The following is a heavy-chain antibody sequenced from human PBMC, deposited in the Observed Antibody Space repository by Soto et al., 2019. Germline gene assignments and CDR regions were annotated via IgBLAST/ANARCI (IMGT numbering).Heavy chain of an antibody. J-gene: IGHJ6*02. D-gene: IGHD3-16*01. CDR2: IKQGGNEK. V-gene: IGHV3-7*04. Sequence: GWSLRLSCAASGFSFSTYLMSWVRQAPGKGLEWVANIKQGGNEKFYVDSVKGRFTISRDNDKKSLYLQMDSLRVEDTALYYCAGDLTYEAPYYYYGMDVWGQGTTVTVSS. CDR3: AGDLTYEAPYYYYGMDV. CDR1: GFSFSTYL.